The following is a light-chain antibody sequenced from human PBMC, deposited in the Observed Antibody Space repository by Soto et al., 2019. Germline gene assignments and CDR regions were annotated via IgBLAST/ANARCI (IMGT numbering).Light chain of an antibody. Sequence: QSALTQRASVSGSPGQSITISCTGTSSDVGGYNSVSWYQQHPDKAPKLMIYDVTNRPSGVSNRFSGSKSGNTASLTISGLQAEDEADYYCSSYTSSVTLYVFGTGTKVTVL. CDR1: SSDVGGYNS. J-gene: IGLJ1*01. V-gene: IGLV2-14*03. CDR3: SSYTSSVTLYV. CDR2: DVT.